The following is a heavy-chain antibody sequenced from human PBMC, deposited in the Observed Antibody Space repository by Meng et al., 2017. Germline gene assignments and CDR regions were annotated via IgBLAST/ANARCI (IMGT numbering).Heavy chain of an antibody. D-gene: IGHD6-13*01. V-gene: IGHV4-61*02. Sequence: LRLSCTVSGDSISSGTYFWSWIRQPAGKALEWIGRIDASGSTKYNPSLKSRVTVSVDTPKNQFSLKLNSVTATDTAVYYCARHFLSSSWYYFDSWGQGTRVTVSS. CDR1: GDSISSGTYF. CDR2: IDASGST. J-gene: IGHJ4*02. CDR3: ARHFLSSSWYYFDS.